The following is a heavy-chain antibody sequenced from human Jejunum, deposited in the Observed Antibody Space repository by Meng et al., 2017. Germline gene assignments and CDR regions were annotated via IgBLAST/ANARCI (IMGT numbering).Heavy chain of an antibody. CDR3: ARDLYYVSGSYYNRKSLDV. CDR1: GFTFSDYY. Sequence: GGSLRPSCAASGFTFSDYYMSWIRQAPGKGLEWLSYISTSGGTIYYADSVKGRLTISRDNAKNSLYLQVNSLRAEDTAVYYCARDLYYVSGSYYNRKSLDVWGQGTTVTVSS. CDR2: ISTSGGTI. D-gene: IGHD3-10*01. J-gene: IGHJ6*02. V-gene: IGHV3-11*01.